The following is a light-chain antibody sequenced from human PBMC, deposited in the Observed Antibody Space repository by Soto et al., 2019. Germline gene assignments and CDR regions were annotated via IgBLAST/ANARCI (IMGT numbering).Light chain of an antibody. CDR2: EVS. J-gene: IGLJ3*02. V-gene: IGLV2-23*02. Sequence: QSALTQPASVSGSPGQSINISCTGTSSDLGSYTVVSWYQQHPDKAPKLMIYEVSKRPSGISNRFSGSKSGTTASLTISGLQPEDEADYFCCSYAGSGTLVFGGGTKLTVL. CDR3: CSYAGSGTLV. CDR1: SSDLGSYTV.